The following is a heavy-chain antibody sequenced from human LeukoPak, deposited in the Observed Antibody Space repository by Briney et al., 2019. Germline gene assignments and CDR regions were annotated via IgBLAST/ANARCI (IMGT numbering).Heavy chain of an antibody. D-gene: IGHD3-10*01. CDR3: ARDTNYYGSGSYYIGNWFDP. CDR1: GGSISSGGYS. J-gene: IGHJ5*02. V-gene: IGHV4-61*08. CDR2: IHYSGST. Sequence: SETLSLTCAVSGGSISSGGYSWSWIRQPPGKGLEWIGYIHYSGSTNYNPSLKSRVTISVDTSKNQFSLKLSSVTAADTAVYYCARDTNYYGSGSYYIGNWFDPWGQGTLVTVSS.